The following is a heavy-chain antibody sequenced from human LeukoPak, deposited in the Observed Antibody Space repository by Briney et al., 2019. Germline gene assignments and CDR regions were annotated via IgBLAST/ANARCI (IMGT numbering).Heavy chain of an antibody. CDR1: GYTLTELS. J-gene: IGHJ3*02. V-gene: IGHV1-24*01. Sequence: GSVKVSCKVSGYTLTELSMHWVRQAPGKGLEWMGGFDPEDGETIYAQKFQGRVTMTEDTSTDTAYMELSSLRSEDTAVYYCATGRVAVAIFDAFDIWGQGTMVTVSS. CDR3: ATGRVAVAIFDAFDI. CDR2: FDPEDGET. D-gene: IGHD6-19*01.